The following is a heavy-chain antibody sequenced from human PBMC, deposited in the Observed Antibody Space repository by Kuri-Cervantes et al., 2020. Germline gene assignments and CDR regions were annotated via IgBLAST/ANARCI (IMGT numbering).Heavy chain of an antibody. V-gene: IGHV7-4-1*02. CDR2: INTNTGNP. CDR3: ARDRIAVAFGHFGYGMDV. J-gene: IGHJ6*02. CDR1: GCTLTSYA. D-gene: IGHD6-19*01. Sequence: AAVNVSCKSSGCTLTSYAINWVRQAPGQGLGWMGWINTNTGNPTYAQGFTGRFVFSLDTSVSTAYLQISSLKAEDTAVSYCARDRIAVAFGHFGYGMDVWGQGTTVTVSS.